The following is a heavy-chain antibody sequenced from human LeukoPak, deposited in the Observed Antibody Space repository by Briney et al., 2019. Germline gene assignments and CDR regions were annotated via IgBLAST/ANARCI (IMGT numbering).Heavy chain of an antibody. CDR1: GGSISSYY. J-gene: IGHJ4*02. V-gene: IGHV4-59*12. Sequence: SETLSLTCTVSGGSISSYYWSWIRQPPGKGLEWIGYIYYSGSTYYNPSLKSRVTISVDTSKNQFSLKLSSVTAADTAVYYCARDSDYYDSSGYRDYWGQGTLVTVSS. D-gene: IGHD3-22*01. CDR2: IYYSGST. CDR3: ARDSDYYDSSGYRDY.